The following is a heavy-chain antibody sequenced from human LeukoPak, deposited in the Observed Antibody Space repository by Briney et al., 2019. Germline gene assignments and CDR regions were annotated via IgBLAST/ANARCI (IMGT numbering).Heavy chain of an antibody. J-gene: IGHJ4*02. CDR2: INPHSGGT. Sequence: ASVKVSCKASGYTFTGYFIHWVRQAPGQGLEWMGWINPHSGGTNYAQKFQGRVTMTRDTSISTAYMELSSLRSDDTAVYYCAREMGVGSTMGYFYYWGQGTLVTVSS. V-gene: IGHV1-2*02. D-gene: IGHD1-26*01. CDR3: AREMGVGSTMGYFYY. CDR1: GYTFTGYF.